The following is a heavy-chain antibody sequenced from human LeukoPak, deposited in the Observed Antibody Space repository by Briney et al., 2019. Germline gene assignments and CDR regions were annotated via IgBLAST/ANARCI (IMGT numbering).Heavy chain of an antibody. CDR2: INHSGST. CDR1: GGSFSGYY. Sequence: KPSETLSLTCAVYGGSFSGYYWSWICQPPGKGLEWIGEINHSGSTNYNPSLKSRVTISVDTSKNQFSLKLSSVTAAETAVYYCARGNMIVVVISAFDIWGQGTMVTVSS. J-gene: IGHJ3*02. D-gene: IGHD3-22*01. V-gene: IGHV4-34*01. CDR3: ARGNMIVVVISAFDI.